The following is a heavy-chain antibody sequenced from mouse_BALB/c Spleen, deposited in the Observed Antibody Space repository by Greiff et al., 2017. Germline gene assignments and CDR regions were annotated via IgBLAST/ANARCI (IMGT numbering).Heavy chain of an antibody. CDR1: GFTFSSFG. V-gene: IGHV5-17*02. D-gene: IGHD2-4*01. CDR3: ARTTMITVPGFAY. Sequence: EVKLVESGGGLVQPGGSRKLSCAASGFTFSSFGMHWVRQAPEKGLEWVAYISSGSSTIYYADTVKGRFTISRDNPKNTLFLQMTSLRSEDTAMYYCARTTMITVPGFAYWGQGTLVTVSA. J-gene: IGHJ3*01. CDR2: ISSGSSTI.